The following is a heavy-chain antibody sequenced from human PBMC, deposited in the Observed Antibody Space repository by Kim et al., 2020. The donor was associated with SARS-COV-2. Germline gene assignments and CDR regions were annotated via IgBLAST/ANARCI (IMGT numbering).Heavy chain of an antibody. CDR1: GGTFSSYA. D-gene: IGHD3-10*01. V-gene: IGHV1-69*04. CDR2: IIPILGIA. Sequence: SVKVSCKASGGTFSSYAISWVRQAPGQGLEWMGRIIPILGIANYAQKFQGRVTITADKSTSTAYMELSSLRSEDTAVYYCARSQYGVTMVRGNHYYYGMDVWGQGTTVTVSS. CDR3: ARSQYGVTMVRGNHYYYGMDV. J-gene: IGHJ6*02.